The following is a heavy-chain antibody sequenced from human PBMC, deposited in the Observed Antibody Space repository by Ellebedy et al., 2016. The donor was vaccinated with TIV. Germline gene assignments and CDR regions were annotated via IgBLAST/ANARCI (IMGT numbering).Heavy chain of an antibody. CDR1: GFTVRSSS. D-gene: IGHD6-19*01. Sequence: PGGSLRLSCAASGFTVRSSSMTWVSQAAGKGLEWVSVIYSGGSTSYADSVKGRFTISRVISKNTLYLQMNSLRVEDTAVYYCARVDSSGWSSYYFDFWGQGTLVTVSS. V-gene: IGHV3-66*01. CDR3: ARVDSSGWSSYYFDF. CDR2: IYSGGST. J-gene: IGHJ4*02.